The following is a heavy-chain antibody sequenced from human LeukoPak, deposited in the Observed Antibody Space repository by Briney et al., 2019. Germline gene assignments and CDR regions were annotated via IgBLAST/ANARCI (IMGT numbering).Heavy chain of an antibody. CDR1: GSTFSSYA. CDR3: ARGSYYDSSGYPDY. V-gene: IGHV3-30-3*01. J-gene: IGHJ4*02. Sequence: PGGSLRLSCAASGSTFSSYAMHWVRQAPGKGLEWVAVISYDGSNKYYADSVKGRFTISRDNSKNTLYLQMNSLRAEDTAVYYCARGSYYDSSGYPDYWGQGTLVTVSS. D-gene: IGHD3-22*01. CDR2: ISYDGSNK.